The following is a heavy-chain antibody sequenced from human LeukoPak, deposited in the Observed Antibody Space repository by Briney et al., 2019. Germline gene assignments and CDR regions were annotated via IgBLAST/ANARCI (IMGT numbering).Heavy chain of an antibody. V-gene: IGHV4-39*07. J-gene: IGHJ5*02. D-gene: IGHD3-3*01. CDR3: ARDGSRGDFWSGYYPRWFDP. CDR2: IYYSGST. Sequence: SETLSLTCTVSGGSISSSSYYWGWIRQPPGKGLEWIGSIYYSGSTNYNPSLRSRVTISVDTSKNQFSLKLSSVTAADTAVYYCARDGSRGDFWSGYYPRWFDPWGQGTLVTVSS. CDR1: GGSISSSSYY.